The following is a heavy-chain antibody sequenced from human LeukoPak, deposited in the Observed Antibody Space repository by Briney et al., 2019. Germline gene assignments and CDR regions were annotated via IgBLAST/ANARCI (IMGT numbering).Heavy chain of an antibody. CDR2: ISSSSSTI. Sequence: GGSPRLSCAASGFTFSSYSMNWVRQAPGKGLEWASYISSSSSTIYYADSVKGRFTISRDNSKNTLYLQMNSLRAEDTAVYYCAREVISYNYYYGMDVWGQGTTVTVSS. V-gene: IGHV3-48*01. D-gene: IGHD5-18*01. CDR1: GFTFSSYS. J-gene: IGHJ6*02. CDR3: AREVISYNYYYGMDV.